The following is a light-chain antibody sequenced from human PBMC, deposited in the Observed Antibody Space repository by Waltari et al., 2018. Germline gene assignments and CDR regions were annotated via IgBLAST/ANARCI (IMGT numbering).Light chain of an antibody. CDR2: WAS. V-gene: IGKV4-1*01. CDR1: QTVLYSSNNKNY. J-gene: IGKJ2*01. CDR3: QQYNNWPPEDT. Sequence: IVMTQSPDSLAVSLGERATINCKSSQTVLYSSNNKNYLAWYQQKPRQPPKLLIYWASTRESGVPDRFSGSGSGTDFTLTISSLQSEDFAFYYCQQYNNWPPEDTFGQGTKLEIK.